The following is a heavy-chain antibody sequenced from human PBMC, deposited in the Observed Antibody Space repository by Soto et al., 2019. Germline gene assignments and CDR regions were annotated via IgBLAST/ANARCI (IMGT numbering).Heavy chain of an antibody. CDR3: ARDLGGESSGWYNLDY. D-gene: IGHD6-13*01. Sequence: QVQLVESGGGVVQPGRSLRLSCAASGFTFSSYAMHWVRQAPGKGLEWVAVISYDGSNKYYADSVKGRFTISRDNSKNXLNLQMNSLRAEDTAVYYCARDLGGESSGWYNLDYWGQGTLVTVSS. CDR2: ISYDGSNK. J-gene: IGHJ4*02. CDR1: GFTFSSYA. V-gene: IGHV3-30-3*01.